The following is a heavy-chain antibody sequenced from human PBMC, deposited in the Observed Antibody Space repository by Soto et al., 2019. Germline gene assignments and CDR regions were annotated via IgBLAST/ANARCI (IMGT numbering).Heavy chain of an antibody. J-gene: IGHJ4*02. D-gene: IGHD2-2*01. V-gene: IGHV3-66*01. Sequence: EVQVVESGGGLVQPGGSLRLSCAASGFSVTSNYMNWVRQAPGKGLEWVSIIDIGGNTYYADSVKDRFTISRDNSRNILYLHMDSLRAEDTAVYYCARGRGSTGYLGREHYFDHWGQGTLVTVSP. CDR2: IDIGGNT. CDR1: GFSVTSNY. CDR3: ARGRGSTGYLGREHYFDH.